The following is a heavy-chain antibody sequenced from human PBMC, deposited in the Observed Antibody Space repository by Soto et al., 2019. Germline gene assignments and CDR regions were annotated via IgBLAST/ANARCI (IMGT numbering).Heavy chain of an antibody. CDR2: IWYDGSNK. CDR1: GFTFSSYG. Sequence: QVQLVESGGGVVQPGRSLRLSCAASGFTFSSYGMHWVRQAPGKGLEWVAVIWYDGSNKYYADSVKGRFTISRDNSKNTLYLQMKSLRAEDTAVYYCARDISKAAAGTFDYWGQGTLVTVSS. J-gene: IGHJ4*02. V-gene: IGHV3-33*01. D-gene: IGHD6-13*01. CDR3: ARDISKAAAGTFDY.